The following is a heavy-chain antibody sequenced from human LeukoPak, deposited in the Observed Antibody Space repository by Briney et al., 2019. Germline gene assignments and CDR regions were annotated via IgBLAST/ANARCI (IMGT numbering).Heavy chain of an antibody. CDR1: EFTFSSYT. Sequence: GGSLRLSCAASEFTFSSYTMNWVRQAPGKGLEWVSSISSSSSYIYYADSVKGRFTISRDNAKNSLYLQMNSLRAEDTAVYYCARAVGSSWYYFDYWGQGTLVTVSS. CDR3: ARAVGSSWYYFDY. V-gene: IGHV3-21*01. CDR2: ISSSSSYI. D-gene: IGHD6-13*01. J-gene: IGHJ4*02.